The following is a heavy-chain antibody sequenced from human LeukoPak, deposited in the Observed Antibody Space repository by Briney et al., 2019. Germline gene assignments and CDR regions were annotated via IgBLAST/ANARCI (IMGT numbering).Heavy chain of an antibody. CDR3: ARDWGYQPLLHDTDVLYYYYGMDV. D-gene: IGHD2-2*01. CDR1: GGSISSYY. V-gene: IGHV4-59*01. CDR2: IYYIGST. J-gene: IGHJ6*02. Sequence: PSETLSLTCTVSGGSISSYYWSWIRQPPGKGLEWIGYIYYIGSTNYNPSLKSRVTISVDTSKNQFSLKLSSVTAADTAVYYCARDWGYQPLLHDTDVLYYYYGMDVWGQGTTVTVSS.